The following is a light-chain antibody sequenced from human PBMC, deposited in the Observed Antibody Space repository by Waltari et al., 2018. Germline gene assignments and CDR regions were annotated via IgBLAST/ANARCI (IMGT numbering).Light chain of an antibody. J-gene: IGKJ4*01. CDR1: HRINIW. CDR3: QQSYSTPLT. CDR2: KAS. V-gene: IGKV1-5*01. Sequence: IQVIQSPSTLSASVGDTVTISCRVSHRINIWLAWYQQKPGKAPKLLIKKASTLEDGVPSRFSGSGSGTEFTLTISRLQAEDFATYFCQQSYSTPLTFGGGAKVEIK.